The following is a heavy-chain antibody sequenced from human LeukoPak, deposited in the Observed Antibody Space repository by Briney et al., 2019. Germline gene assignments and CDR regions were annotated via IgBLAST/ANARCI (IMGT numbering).Heavy chain of an antibody. V-gene: IGHV3-74*01. J-gene: IGHJ4*02. CDR1: GFTFSSYW. CDR3: ARGSLYYYDSSGQYY. Sequence: GGSLRLSCVASGFTFSSYWMHWVRQDPRKGLVWVSRISGDGRNINYADSVRGRFTISRDNAKNTLYLQMNSLRSEDTAVYYCARGSLYYYDSSGQYYWGQGTLVTVSS. D-gene: IGHD3-22*01. CDR2: ISGDGRNI.